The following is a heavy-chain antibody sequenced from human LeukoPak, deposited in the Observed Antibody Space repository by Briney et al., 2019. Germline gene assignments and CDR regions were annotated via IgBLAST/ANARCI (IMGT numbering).Heavy chain of an antibody. D-gene: IGHD6-13*01. V-gene: IGHV4-39*07. J-gene: IGHJ6*02. CDR2: INHSGST. CDR1: GGPISSSSYY. CDR3: ARGSIAAAGGYYGMDV. Sequence: SETLSLTCTVSGGPISSSSYYWSWIRQPPGKGLEWIGEINHSGSTNYNPSLKSRVTISVDTSKNQFSLKLSSVTAADTAVYYCARGSIAAAGGYYGMDVWGQGTTVTVSS.